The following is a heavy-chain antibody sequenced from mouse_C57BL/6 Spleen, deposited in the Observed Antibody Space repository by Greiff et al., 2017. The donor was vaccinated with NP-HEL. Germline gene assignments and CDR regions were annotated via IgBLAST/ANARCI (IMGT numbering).Heavy chain of an antibody. V-gene: IGHV1-82*01. CDR3: ARSADYDPWYFDY. D-gene: IGHD2-4*01. Sequence: QVQLQQSGPELVKPGASVKISCKASGYAFSSSWMNWVKQRPGKGLEWIGRIYPGDGDTNYNGKFKGKATLTADKSSSTAYMQLSSLTSEDSAVYFCARSADYDPWYFDYWGQGTTLTVSS. CDR1: GYAFSSSW. J-gene: IGHJ2*01. CDR2: IYPGDGDT.